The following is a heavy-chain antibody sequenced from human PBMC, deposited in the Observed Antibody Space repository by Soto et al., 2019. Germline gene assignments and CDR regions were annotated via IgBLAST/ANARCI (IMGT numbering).Heavy chain of an antibody. V-gene: IGHV3-30*18. J-gene: IGHJ6*02. CDR1: GFTFSSYG. CDR2: ISYDGSNK. Sequence: GGSLRLSCAASGFTFSSYGMHWVRQAPGKGLEWVAVISYDGSNKYYADSVKGRFTISRDNSKNTLYLQMNSLRAEDTAVYYCAKAWNPIYYYYGMDVWGQGTTVTVSS. CDR3: AKAWNPIYYYYGMDV. D-gene: IGHD1-1*01.